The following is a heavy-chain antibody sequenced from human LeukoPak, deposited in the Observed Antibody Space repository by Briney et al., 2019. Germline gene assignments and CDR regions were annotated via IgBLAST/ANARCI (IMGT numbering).Heavy chain of an antibody. D-gene: IGHD7-27*01. Sequence: SETLSLTCTVSGVSITSFYWSWLRQPPGKGLEWIGYIYYSGSTNYNPSLKSRVTISVDTSKNQFSLKLSSVTAADTAVYYCARDPSLGWDYYGMDVWGQGTTVTVSS. V-gene: IGHV4-59*01. CDR3: ARDPSLGWDYYGMDV. CDR2: IYYSGST. J-gene: IGHJ6*02. CDR1: GVSITSFY.